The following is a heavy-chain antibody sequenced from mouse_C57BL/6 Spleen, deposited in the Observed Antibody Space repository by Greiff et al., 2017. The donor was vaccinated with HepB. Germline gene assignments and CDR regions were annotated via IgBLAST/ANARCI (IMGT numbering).Heavy chain of an antibody. CDR2: IYPRDGST. CDR1: GYTFTDHT. J-gene: IGHJ2*01. D-gene: IGHD2-3*01. Sequence: VQLQQSDAELVKPGASVKISCKVSGYTFTDHTIHWMKQRPEQGLEWIGYIYPRDGSTKYNEKFKGKATLTADKSSSTAYMQRNSLTSEDSAVYFCATYDGYLYYFDYWGQGTTLTVSS. V-gene: IGHV1-78*01. CDR3: ATYDGYLYYFDY.